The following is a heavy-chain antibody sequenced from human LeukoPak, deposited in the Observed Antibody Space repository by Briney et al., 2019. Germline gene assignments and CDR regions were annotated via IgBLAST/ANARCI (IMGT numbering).Heavy chain of an antibody. D-gene: IGHD5/OR15-5a*01. V-gene: IGHV3-48*03. Sequence: PGGSLRLSCAVSGFTFSSYEMNWVRQAPGKGLEWVSYISSSGSTIYYADSVKGRFTISRDNAKNSLYLQMNSLRAEDTAVYYCARDLYVLDYWGQGTLVTVSS. CDR1: GFTFSSYE. J-gene: IGHJ4*02. CDR3: ARDLYVLDY. CDR2: ISSSGSTI.